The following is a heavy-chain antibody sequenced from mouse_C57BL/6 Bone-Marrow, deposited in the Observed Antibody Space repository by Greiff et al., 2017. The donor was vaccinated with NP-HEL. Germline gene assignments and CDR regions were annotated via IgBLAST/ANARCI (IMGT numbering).Heavy chain of an antibody. CDR2: ISDGGSYT. CDR3: ASYYDYDGGHYYAMDY. D-gene: IGHD2-4*01. Sequence: EVMLVESGGGLVKPGGSLKLSCAASGFTFSSYAMSWVRQTPEKRLEWVATISDGGSYTYYPDNVKGRFTISRDNAKNNLYLQMSHLKSEDTAMYYCASYYDYDGGHYYAMDYWGQGASVTVSS. J-gene: IGHJ4*01. CDR1: GFTFSSYA. V-gene: IGHV5-4*03.